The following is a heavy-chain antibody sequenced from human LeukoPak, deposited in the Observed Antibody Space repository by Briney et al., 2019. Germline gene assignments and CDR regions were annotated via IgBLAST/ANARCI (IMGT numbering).Heavy chain of an antibody. Sequence: SVKVSCKASGGTFSSYAISWVRRAPGQGLEWMGGIIPIFGTANYAQKFQGRVTITADESTSTAYMELSSLRSEDTAVYYCARGYDSSGYYWASPFDYWGQGTLVTVSS. CDR3: ARGYDSSGYYWASPFDY. D-gene: IGHD3-22*01. CDR2: IIPIFGTA. V-gene: IGHV1-69*13. J-gene: IGHJ4*02. CDR1: GGTFSSYA.